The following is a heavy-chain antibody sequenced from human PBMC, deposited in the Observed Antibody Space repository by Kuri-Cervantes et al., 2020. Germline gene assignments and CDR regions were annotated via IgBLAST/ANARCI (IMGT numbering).Heavy chain of an antibody. CDR2: IYYSGST. J-gene: IGHJ5*02. V-gene: IGHV4-39*07. D-gene: IGHD3-9*01. Sequence: SETLSLTCTVSGGSISSSSYYWGWIRQPPGKGLEWIGSIYYSGSTYYNPSLKSRVTISVDKSKNQFSLKLSSVTVADTAVYYCARAGYLLTGGNWFDPWGQGTLVTVSS. CDR3: ARAGYLLTGGNWFDP. CDR1: GGSISSSSYY.